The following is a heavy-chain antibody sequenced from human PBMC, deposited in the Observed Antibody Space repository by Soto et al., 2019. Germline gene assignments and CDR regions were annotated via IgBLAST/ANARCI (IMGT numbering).Heavy chain of an antibody. V-gene: IGHV4-61*01. Sequence: PSETLSLTCTVSGDSLSSGSYYWSWIRQPPGKGPEWIGYIYYSGNTKYSPSVEGRVTISIDTSNNQISLRVISVTAADTAVYYCAGSSWIYDAFDIWGQGTMVTVSS. CDR2: IYYSGNT. CDR3: AGSSWIYDAFDI. J-gene: IGHJ3*02. CDR1: GDSLSSGSYY. D-gene: IGHD5-12*01.